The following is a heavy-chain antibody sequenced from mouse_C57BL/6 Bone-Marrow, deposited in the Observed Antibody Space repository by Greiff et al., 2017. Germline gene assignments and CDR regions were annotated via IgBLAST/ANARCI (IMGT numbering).Heavy chain of an antibody. J-gene: IGHJ2*01. V-gene: IGHV14-4*01. CDR3: TTGDWGY. CDR2: IDPENGDT. Sequence: VQLQQSGAELVRPGASVKLSCTASGFNIKDDYMHWVKQRPEQGLEWIGWIDPENGDTEYASKFQGKATIPADTSSNTAYLQLSSLTSEDTAVYYCTTGDWGYWGQGTTRTGSS. CDR1: GFNIKDDY.